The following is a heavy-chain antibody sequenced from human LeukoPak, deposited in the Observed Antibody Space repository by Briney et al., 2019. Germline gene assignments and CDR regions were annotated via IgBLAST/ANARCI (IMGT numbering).Heavy chain of an antibody. V-gene: IGHV3-21*01. CDR3: ARDGKADYYGSGNPPRYWYFDL. J-gene: IGHJ2*01. CDR2: ISSSSSYI. CDR1: GFTFSNYW. Sequence: GGSLRLSCAASGFTFSNYWMHWVRQVPGKGLEWVSSISSSSSYIYYADSVKDRFTISRDNAKNSLYLQMNSLRAEDTAVYYCARDGKADYYGSGNPPRYWYFDLWGRGTLVTVSS. D-gene: IGHD3-10*01.